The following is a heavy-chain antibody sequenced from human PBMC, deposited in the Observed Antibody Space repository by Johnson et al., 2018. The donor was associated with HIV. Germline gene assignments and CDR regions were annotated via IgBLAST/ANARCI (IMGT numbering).Heavy chain of an antibody. Sequence: VLLLESGGGLVQPGGSLRLSCAASGFPFSSFAMSWVRQAPGKGLEWVSSISGGGGSTYYADSVKGRFTISRDNSKNTLYLQMNSLRAEDTAVYYCARGLLAGNDAFDIWGQGTMVTVSS. J-gene: IGHJ3*02. CDR3: ARGLLAGNDAFDI. D-gene: IGHD6-13*01. CDR1: GFPFSSFA. CDR2: ISGGGGST. V-gene: IGHV3-23*01.